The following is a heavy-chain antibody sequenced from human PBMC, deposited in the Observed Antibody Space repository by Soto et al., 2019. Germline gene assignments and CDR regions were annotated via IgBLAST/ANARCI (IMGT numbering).Heavy chain of an antibody. D-gene: IGHD3-3*01. Sequence: EVQLLESGGGLVQPGGSLRLSCAASGFTFSSYAMNWVRQAPGKGLEWVSVISGSGGRTYYADAVKGRSTISRDNSNNSLSLKMNSLRPGDSAGYYCAKRTMGWYFDLWGRGTLVTVSS. J-gene: IGHJ2*01. V-gene: IGHV3-23*01. CDR2: ISGSGGRT. CDR1: GFTFSSYA. CDR3: AKRTMGWYFDL.